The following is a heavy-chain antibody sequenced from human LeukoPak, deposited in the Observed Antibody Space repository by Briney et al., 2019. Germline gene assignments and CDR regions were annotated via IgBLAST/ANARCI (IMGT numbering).Heavy chain of an antibody. CDR3: ARGRGFSYGAYYFDS. CDR1: GFPLTTTGVG. CDR2: IYWDDDK. J-gene: IGHJ4*02. V-gene: IGHV2-5*02. D-gene: IGHD5-18*01. Sequence: SGPTLVKPTQTLTLTCTFSGFPLTTTGVGVAWIRQPPGKALEWLALIYWDDDKRYSPSLKSRLTITKDTSKNQVVLTMTNMDPVDTATYYCARGRGFSYGAYYFDSWGQGTLVTVSS.